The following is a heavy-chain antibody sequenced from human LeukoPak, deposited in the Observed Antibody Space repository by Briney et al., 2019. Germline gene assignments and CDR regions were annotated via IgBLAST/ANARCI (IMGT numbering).Heavy chain of an antibody. CDR2: ISWDGGST. CDR1: GFTFDDYA. Sequence: PGGSLRLSCAASGFTFDDYAMHWVRQAPGKGLEWVSLISWDGGSTYYADSVKGRFTISRDNSKNTLYLQMNSLRAEDTAVYYCARGDGITGTTGDYWGQGTLVTVSS. D-gene: IGHD1-7*01. V-gene: IGHV3-43D*03. J-gene: IGHJ4*02. CDR3: ARGDGITGTTGDY.